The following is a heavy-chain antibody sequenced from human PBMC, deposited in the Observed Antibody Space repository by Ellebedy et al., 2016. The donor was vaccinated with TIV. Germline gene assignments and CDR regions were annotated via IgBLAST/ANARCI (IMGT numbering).Heavy chain of an antibody. V-gene: IGHV1-58*02. Sequence: SVKVSXXASGFTFTSSVMQWVRQARGQRLEWIGWIVVGSGNTNYAQKFQERVTITRDMSTSTAYMELSSLRSEDTAVYYCAAVSGSYEYGMDVWGQGTTVTVSS. CDR1: GFTFTSSV. CDR2: IVVGSGNT. CDR3: AAVSGSYEYGMDV. J-gene: IGHJ6*02. D-gene: IGHD1-26*01.